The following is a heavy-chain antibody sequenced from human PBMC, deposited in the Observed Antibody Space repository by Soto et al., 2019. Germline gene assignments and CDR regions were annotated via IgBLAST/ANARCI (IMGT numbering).Heavy chain of an antibody. V-gene: IGHV1-69*06. CDR1: GGTFSSYA. CDR2: IIPIFGTA. J-gene: IGHJ3*02. Sequence: GASVKVSCKASGGTFSSYAISWVRQAPGQGLEWMGGIIPIFGTANYAQKFQGRVTITADKSTSTAYMELSSLRSEDTAVYYCARTTVVTFIGAFDIWGQGTVVTVSS. CDR3: ARTTVVTFIGAFDI. D-gene: IGHD4-17*01.